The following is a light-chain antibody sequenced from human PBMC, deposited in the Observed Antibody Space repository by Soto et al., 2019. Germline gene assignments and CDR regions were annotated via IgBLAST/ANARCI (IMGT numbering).Light chain of an antibody. J-gene: IGLJ1*01. CDR1: NIGGKT. CDR3: QVWDSSSDHYV. Sequence: SYELTQPPSVSVAPGQTARITCGGNNIGGKTVHWYQQRPGQAPVLVVYDDSHRPSGIPERFSGSNSGNAATLTISRVEAGDEADYYCQVWDSSSDHYVFGTATKLTVL. CDR2: DDS. V-gene: IGLV3-21*02.